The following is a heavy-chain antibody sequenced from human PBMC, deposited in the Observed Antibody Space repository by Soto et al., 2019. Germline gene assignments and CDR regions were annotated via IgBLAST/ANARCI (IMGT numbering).Heavy chain of an antibody. CDR1: GFTFDDYA. CDR3: AKACDYERPYFDS. D-gene: IGHD4-17*01. Sequence: EVQLVESGGGLVQPGRSLRLSCAASGFTFDDYAMHWVRQAPGKGLEWVSGISWNSGSIGYADSVKGRFTISRDNAKNSLYLQMNSLRAEDTALYYCAKACDYERPYFDSWGQGTLVIVSS. V-gene: IGHV3-9*01. J-gene: IGHJ4*02. CDR2: ISWNSGSI.